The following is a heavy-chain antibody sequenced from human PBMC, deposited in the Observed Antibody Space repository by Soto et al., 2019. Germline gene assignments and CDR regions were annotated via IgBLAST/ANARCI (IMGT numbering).Heavy chain of an antibody. Sequence: SETLSLTCTVSGGSISSYFWSWIRQPPGKGLEWIGYIDYSGSTNYNPSLKSRVTISVDTSKNQFSLKLTSVTAADTAVYYCARAGTAMVHLDYWGQGSLVTVSS. J-gene: IGHJ4*02. CDR3: ARAGTAMVHLDY. CDR2: IDYSGST. D-gene: IGHD5-18*01. V-gene: IGHV4-59*01. CDR1: GGSISSYF.